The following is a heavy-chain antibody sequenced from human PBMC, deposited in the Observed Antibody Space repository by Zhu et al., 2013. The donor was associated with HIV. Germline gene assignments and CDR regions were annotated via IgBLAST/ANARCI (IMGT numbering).Heavy chain of an antibody. J-gene: IGHJ4*02. D-gene: IGHD2-2*01. CDR2: MNPNSGNT. V-gene: IGHV1-8*01. CDR1: GYPFTNYD. Sequence: QVQLVQSGAEVKKPGASVKVSCKASGYPFTNYDINWVRQATGRGLEWMGWMNPNSGNTGYAQNFQGRVVMTRNPSIRTAYMELSRLKSDDTAVYFCARDPDAAFEVVQVPPTIKRIDYWGQGTLVTVSS. CDR3: ARDPDAAFEVVQVPPTIKRIDY.